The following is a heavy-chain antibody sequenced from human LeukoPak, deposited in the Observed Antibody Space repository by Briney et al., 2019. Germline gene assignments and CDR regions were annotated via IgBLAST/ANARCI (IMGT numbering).Heavy chain of an antibody. CDR2: IYYYGNT. D-gene: IGHD1-26*01. CDR3: ARLGATTKFYFDL. Sequence: SETLSLTCSVSGGSIGSSSFYWGWLRQHPGKGLEWIGHIYYYGNTYYNPSLKSQVTISVDTSKDQFSLKLSSVTAADSAVYYCARLGATTKFYFDLWGQGTLVTVSS. J-gene: IGHJ4*02. V-gene: IGHV4-39*01. CDR1: GGSIGSSSFY.